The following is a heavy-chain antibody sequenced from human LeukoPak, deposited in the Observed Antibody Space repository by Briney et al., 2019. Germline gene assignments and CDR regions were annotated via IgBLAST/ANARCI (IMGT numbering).Heavy chain of an antibody. CDR2: ISWNSGSI. D-gene: IGHD6-6*01. Sequence: GGSLRLSCAASGFTFDDYAMHWVRQAPGKGLEWVSGISWNSGSIGYADSVKGRFTISRDNAKNSLYLQMNSLRAEDTALYYCAKDHSWEYSSSSVGFDYWSQGTLVTVSS. CDR3: AKDHSWEYSSSSVGFDY. V-gene: IGHV3-9*01. CDR1: GFTFDDYA. J-gene: IGHJ4*02.